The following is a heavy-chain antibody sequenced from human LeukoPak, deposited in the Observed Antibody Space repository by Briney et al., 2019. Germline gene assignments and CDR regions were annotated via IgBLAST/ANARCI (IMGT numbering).Heavy chain of an antibody. CDR3: ATITGTTLAY. CDR1: GGSISSYY. J-gene: IGHJ4*02. CDR2: IYYSGST. D-gene: IGHD1-20*01. Sequence: SETLSLTRTVSGGSISSYYWSWIRQPPGKGLEWIGYIYYSGSTNYNPSLKSRVTISVDTSKNQFSLKLSSVTAADTAVYYCATITGTTLAYWGQGTLVTVSS. V-gene: IGHV4-59*01.